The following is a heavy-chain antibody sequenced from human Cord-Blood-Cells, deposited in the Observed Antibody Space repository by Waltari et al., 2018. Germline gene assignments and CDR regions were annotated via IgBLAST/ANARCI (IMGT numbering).Heavy chain of an antibody. CDR3: AKDYLSSSWYDY. CDR2: ISGSGGST. Sequence: EVQLLESGGGLVQPGGSLRLSCAASGFTFSSYAMSWVRQAPGKGVEWVSAISGSGGSTYYADSVKGRFTISRDNSKNTLYLQMNSLRAEDTAVYYCAKDYLSSSWYDYWGQGTLVTVSS. D-gene: IGHD6-13*01. CDR1: GFTFSSYA. J-gene: IGHJ4*02. V-gene: IGHV3-23*01.